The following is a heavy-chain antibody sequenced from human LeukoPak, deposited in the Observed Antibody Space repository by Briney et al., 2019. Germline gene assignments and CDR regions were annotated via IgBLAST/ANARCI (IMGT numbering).Heavy chain of an antibody. V-gene: IGHV4-31*03. J-gene: IGHJ5*02. Sequence: SETLSLTCTVSGGSISSGGYYWSWIRQHPGTGLEWIGYIYYSGSTYYNPSLKSRVTISVDTSKNQFSLKLSSVTAADTAVYYCARGHSSGSGNNWFDPWGQGTLVTVSS. CDR1: GGSISSGGYY. D-gene: IGHD3-22*01. CDR3: ARGHSSGSGNNWFDP. CDR2: IYYSGST.